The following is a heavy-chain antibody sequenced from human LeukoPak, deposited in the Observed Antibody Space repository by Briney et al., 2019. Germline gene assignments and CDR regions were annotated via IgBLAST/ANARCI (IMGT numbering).Heavy chain of an antibody. CDR3: ARGLRFLEWSPLYGMDV. CDR1: GYTFTGYY. CDR2: INPNSGGT. J-gene: IGHJ6*02. Sequence: ASVKVSCKASGYTFTGYYMHWVRQAPGQGLEWMGWINPNSGGTNYAQKFQGRVTMTRDTSVSTAYMELSRLRSDDTAVHYCARGLRFLEWSPLYGMDVWGQGTTVTVSS. V-gene: IGHV1-2*02. D-gene: IGHD3-3*01.